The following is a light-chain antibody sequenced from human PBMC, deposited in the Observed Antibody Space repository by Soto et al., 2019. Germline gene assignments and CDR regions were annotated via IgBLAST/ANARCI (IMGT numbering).Light chain of an antibody. CDR3: QHYNSYSEA. CDR1: QSISTW. CDR2: KAS. Sequence: DVQMTQSPSTLSASVGDRFTITCRASQSISTWLAWYQHKAGKAPKLLIYKASSLQSGVPSRFSGSGSGTEFTLTISSLQPDDFATYYCQHYNSYSEAFGQGTKVDI. J-gene: IGKJ1*01. V-gene: IGKV1-5*03.